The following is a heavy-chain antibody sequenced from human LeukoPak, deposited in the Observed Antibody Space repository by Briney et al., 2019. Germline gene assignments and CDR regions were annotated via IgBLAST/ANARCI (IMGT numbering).Heavy chain of an antibody. CDR3: ARGGRERYSSGWTDAFDI. V-gene: IGHV1-46*01. J-gene: IGHJ3*02. CDR2: INPSGGST. CDR1: GYTFTSYY. D-gene: IGHD6-19*01. Sequence: ASVKVSCKASGYTFTSYYLHWVRQAPGQGLEWMGIINPSGGSTSYAQKFQGRVTMTRDTSTSTVYMELSSLSSEDAAVYYCARGGRERYSSGWTDAFDIWGQGTMVTVSS.